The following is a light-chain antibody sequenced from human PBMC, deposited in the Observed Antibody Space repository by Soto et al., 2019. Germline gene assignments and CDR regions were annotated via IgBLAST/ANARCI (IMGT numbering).Light chain of an antibody. CDR3: QQYKTYPLT. J-gene: IGKJ4*01. CDR1: QSISTW. V-gene: IGKV1-5*03. CDR2: KAS. Sequence: DIPMTQSPSTLSASVGDRVTITCRASQSISTWLAWYQQKPGKAPKLLIYKASSLEGGVPSRFSGSGSGTEFNITISSLQPDDFATYYCQQYKTYPLTFGGGTTVDIK.